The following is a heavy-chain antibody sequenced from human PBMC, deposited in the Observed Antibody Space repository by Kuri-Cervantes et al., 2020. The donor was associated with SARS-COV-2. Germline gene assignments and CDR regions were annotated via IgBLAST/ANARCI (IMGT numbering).Heavy chain of an antibody. CDR2: IYYSGST. CDR3: ARTLDYYGSGTYCFDY. CDR1: GGSVSSGSRY. D-gene: IGHD3-10*01. V-gene: IGHV4-61*01. J-gene: IGHJ4*02. Sequence: GSLRLSCIVSGGSVSSGSRYWSWIRQPPGKGLEWIGYIYYSGSTKYNPSLKSRVTMSVDTSKNQFSLKLNSVTPADTAVYYCARTLDYYGSGTYCFDYWGQGTPVTVSS.